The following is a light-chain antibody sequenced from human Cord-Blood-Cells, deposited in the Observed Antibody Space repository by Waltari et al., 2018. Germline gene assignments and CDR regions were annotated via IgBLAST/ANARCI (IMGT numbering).Light chain of an antibody. CDR3: AAWDDSLSCLV. CDR2: RNH. Sequence: QSVLTQPPSASGTPGQRVTISCSGSSSNTGRNSVHWYQQPPGTAPKLLIYRNHRRSSEGPARLSGQKSGTSAPLGISGLRSEEEADYYCAAWDDSLSCLVFGGGTKLTVL. J-gene: IGLJ2*01. V-gene: IGLV1-47*01. CDR1: SSNTGRNS.